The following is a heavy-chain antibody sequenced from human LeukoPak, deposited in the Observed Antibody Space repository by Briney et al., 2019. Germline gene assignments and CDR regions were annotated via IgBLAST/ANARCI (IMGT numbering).Heavy chain of an antibody. V-gene: IGHV4-34*01. CDR3: ARGYGSGSYYNVRPFDY. Sequence: PSETLSLTCAVYGGSFSGYYWSWIRQPPGKGLEWTGEINHSGSTNYNPSLKSRVTISVDTSKNQFSLKLSSVTAADTAVYYCARGYGSGSYYNVRPFDYWGQGTLVTVSS. D-gene: IGHD3-10*01. CDR2: INHSGST. J-gene: IGHJ4*02. CDR1: GGSFSGYY.